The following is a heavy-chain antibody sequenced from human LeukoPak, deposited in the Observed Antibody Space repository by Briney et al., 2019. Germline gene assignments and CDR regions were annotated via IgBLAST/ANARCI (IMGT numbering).Heavy chain of an antibody. D-gene: IGHD5-24*01. CDR2: IYHSGST. CDR3: ARHNSYFDY. J-gene: IGHJ4*02. V-gene: IGHV4-38-2*01. Sequence: SETLSLTCAVSGYSISSGYYWGWIRQPPGKGLEWIGSIYHSGSTYYNPSLKSRVTISVDTSKNQFSLKLSSVTAADTAVYYCARHNSYFDYWGQGTLVTASS. CDR1: GYSISSGYY.